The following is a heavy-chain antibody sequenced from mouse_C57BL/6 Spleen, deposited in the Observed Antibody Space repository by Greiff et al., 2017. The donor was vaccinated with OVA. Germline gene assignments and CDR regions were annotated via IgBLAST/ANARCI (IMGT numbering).Heavy chain of an antibody. V-gene: IGHV1-82*01. J-gene: IGHJ3*01. D-gene: IGHD2-5*01. CDR1: GYAFSSSW. Sequence: VKLQESGPELVKPGASVKISCKASGYAFSSSWMNWVKQRPGKGLEWIGRIYPGDGDTNYNGKFKGKATLTADKSSSTAYMQLSSLTSEDSAVYFCARDSNGSWFAYWGQGTLVTVSA. CDR2: IYPGDGDT. CDR3: ARDSNGSWFAY.